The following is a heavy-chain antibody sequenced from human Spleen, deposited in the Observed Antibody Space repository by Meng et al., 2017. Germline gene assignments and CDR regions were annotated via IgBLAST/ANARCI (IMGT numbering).Heavy chain of an antibody. J-gene: IGHJ4*02. CDR2: IYTSGST. D-gene: IGHD3-22*01. V-gene: IGHV4-61*02. Sequence: SETLSLTCTASGGSISSGSYYWSWIRQPAGKGLEWIGRIYTSGSTNYNPSLKSRVTISVDTSKNQFSQKPSSVTAADKAVYYCASSLVTYYGPTEADYWGQGTLVTVSS. CDR1: GGSISSGSYY. CDR3: ASSLVTYYGPTEADY.